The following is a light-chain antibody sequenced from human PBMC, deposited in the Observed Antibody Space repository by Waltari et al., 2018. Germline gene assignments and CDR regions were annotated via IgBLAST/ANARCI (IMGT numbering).Light chain of an antibody. CDR3: QHLNSYPVT. CDR2: TAS. Sequence: DIQLTQSPSFLSASVGDRVTITFRASQGISSYLAWYQQKPGNAPKLLIYTASTLQSGVPSRFSGSGSGTEFTLASSSLQPEDFATYYCQHLNSYPVTFGQGTKLEIK. J-gene: IGKJ2*01. CDR1: QGISSY. V-gene: IGKV1-9*01.